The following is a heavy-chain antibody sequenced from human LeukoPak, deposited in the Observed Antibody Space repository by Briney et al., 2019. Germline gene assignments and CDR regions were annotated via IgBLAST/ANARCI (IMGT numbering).Heavy chain of an antibody. CDR2: ISGGGGGT. Sequence: GGSLRLSCAASGFTFSSYAMNWVRQAPGKGLEWVSTISGGGGGTYNADSVKGRFTISRDDSENTLHLQMSSLRADDTAVYYCARLDFTNYFDFWGQGTLVTVSS. V-gene: IGHV3-23*01. D-gene: IGHD6-25*01. CDR1: GFTFSSYA. J-gene: IGHJ4*02. CDR3: ARLDFTNYFDF.